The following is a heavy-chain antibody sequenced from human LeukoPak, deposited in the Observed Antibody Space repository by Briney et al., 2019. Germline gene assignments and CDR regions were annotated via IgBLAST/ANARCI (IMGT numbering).Heavy chain of an antibody. CDR3: ARRVGIAARPGRYYFDY. CDR2: IIPILGTA. J-gene: IGHJ4*02. Sequence: SVKVSCKASGGTFSIYAISWVRQAPGQGLEWMGGIIPILGTANYAQKFQGRVTITADESTSTAYMELSSLRSEDTAVYYCARRVGIAARPGRYYFDYWGQGTLVTVSS. D-gene: IGHD6-6*01. V-gene: IGHV1-69*13. CDR1: GGTFSIYA.